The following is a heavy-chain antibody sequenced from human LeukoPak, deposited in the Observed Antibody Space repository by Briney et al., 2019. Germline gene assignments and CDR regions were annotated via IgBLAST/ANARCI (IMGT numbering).Heavy chain of an antibody. D-gene: IGHD3-10*01. V-gene: IGHV3-7*01. CDR3: ARETWPGSPYY. CDR2: MKQDGSEK. J-gene: IGHJ4*02. CDR1: GFTFSSYW. Sequence: GGSLRLSCAASGFTFSSYWMSWVRQAPGKGLERVANMKQDGSEKYYVDSVKGRFTISRDNAKNSLYLQMNSLRAEDTAVYYCARETWPGSPYYWGQGTLVTVSS.